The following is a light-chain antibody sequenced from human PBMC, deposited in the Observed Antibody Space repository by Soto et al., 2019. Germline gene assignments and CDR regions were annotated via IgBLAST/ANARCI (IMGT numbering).Light chain of an antibody. CDR2: DVT. CDR1: SSDVGGYNY. CDR3: SSYAGSYTWV. Sequence: QSALTQPRSVSGSPGQSVTISCTGTSSDVGGYNYVSWYQQHPGKAPKLMIYDVTKRPSGVPDRLSGSKSGNTASLTISGLLAEDEADYYCSSYAGSYTWVFGGGIKLTVL. V-gene: IGLV2-11*01. J-gene: IGLJ2*01.